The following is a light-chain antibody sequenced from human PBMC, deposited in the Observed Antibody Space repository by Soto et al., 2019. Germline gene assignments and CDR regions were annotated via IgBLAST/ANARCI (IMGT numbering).Light chain of an antibody. CDR3: QQRSNRPLT. Sequence: EIVLTQSPATLSLSPGERVTLSCRASQSVGTYLAWYQQKPGQAPRLLIHDASNRATGIPARFSGSGSGTDFTLTISSLEPEDFAVYYCQQRSNRPLTFGGGTKVEIK. J-gene: IGKJ4*01. CDR1: QSVGTY. CDR2: DAS. V-gene: IGKV3-11*01.